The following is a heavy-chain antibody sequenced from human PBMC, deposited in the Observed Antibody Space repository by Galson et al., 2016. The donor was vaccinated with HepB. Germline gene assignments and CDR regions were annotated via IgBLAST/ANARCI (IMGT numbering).Heavy chain of an antibody. D-gene: IGHD6-6*01. CDR3: ARGVAARQAYFSGMDV. V-gene: IGHV4-61*02. CDR2: VSASGST. CDR1: GGAINSGSYF. Sequence: TLCLTCTVSGGAINSGSYFWTWVRQRAGKGLEWIGRVSASGSTNYNPSLKSRVIVSIDTSKNQFSLRLTSVTAADTAVYYCARGVAARQAYFSGMDVWGKGTTVTVSS. J-gene: IGHJ6*04.